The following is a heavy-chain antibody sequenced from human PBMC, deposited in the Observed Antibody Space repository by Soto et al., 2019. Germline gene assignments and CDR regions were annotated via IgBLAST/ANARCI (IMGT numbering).Heavy chain of an antibody. D-gene: IGHD3-10*01. V-gene: IGHV3-23*01. J-gene: IGHJ4*02. CDR3: AKDRNYYGSGSPFDY. CDR2: ISGSGGST. CDR1: GFTFSSYA. Sequence: TGGSLRLSCAASGFTFSSYAMSWVRQAPGKGLEWVSAISGSGGSTYYADSVKGRFTISRDNSKNTLYLQMNSLRAEDTAVYYCAKDRNYYGSGSPFDYWGQGTLVTVSS.